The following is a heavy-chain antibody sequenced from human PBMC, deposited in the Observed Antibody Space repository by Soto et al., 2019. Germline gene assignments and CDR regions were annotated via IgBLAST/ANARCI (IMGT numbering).Heavy chain of an antibody. D-gene: IGHD2-15*01. J-gene: IGHJ4*02. V-gene: IGHV3-23*01. Sequence: EVQLLESGGGLVQPGGALRLSCAASGFTFSNHAMSWVRQAPGKGLEWISSISAGSEGAYYADSVKGRFTISRDNSNNTLYLQMNSLRPEDTAVYYCARDLWWYLHWGQGTLVTVSS. CDR1: GFTFSNHA. CDR2: ISAGSEGA. CDR3: ARDLWWYLH.